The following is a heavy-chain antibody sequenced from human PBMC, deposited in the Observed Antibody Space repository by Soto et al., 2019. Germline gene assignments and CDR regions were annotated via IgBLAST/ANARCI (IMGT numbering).Heavy chain of an antibody. CDR3: ANARYYSGSWYGLDY. CDR1: GFTFSSYA. V-gene: IGHV3-23*01. J-gene: IGHJ4*02. CDR2: ISGSGGNT. Sequence: GSLRLSCAASGFTFSSYAMSWVRQAPGKGLEWVSGISGSGGNTYYADSVKGRFTISRDNSKNTLFLQMHSLRAEDTAVYYCANARYYSGSWYGLDYWGQGTLVTVSS. D-gene: IGHD6-13*01.